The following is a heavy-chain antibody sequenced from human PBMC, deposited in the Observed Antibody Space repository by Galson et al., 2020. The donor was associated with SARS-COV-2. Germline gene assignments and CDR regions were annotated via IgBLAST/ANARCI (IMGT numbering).Heavy chain of an antibody. CDR1: RGTFSSYA. D-gene: IGHD1-7*01. CDR3: ARVTGTTEGGWFDP. V-gene: IGHV1-69*13. CDR2: IIPIFCTA. J-gene: IGHJ5*02. Sequence: SVKVSCKASRGTFSSYAISWVRQAPGQGLEWMGGIIPIFCTANYAQKFQGRVTITADESTSTAYMELSSLRSEDTAVYYCARVTGTTEGGWFDPWGQGTLVTVSS.